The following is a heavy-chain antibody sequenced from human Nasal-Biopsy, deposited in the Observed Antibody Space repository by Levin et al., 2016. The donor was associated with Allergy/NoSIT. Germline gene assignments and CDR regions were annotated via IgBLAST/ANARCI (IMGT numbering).Heavy chain of an antibody. V-gene: IGHV1-69*10. CDR1: GGTFNSYQ. J-gene: IGHJ4*02. D-gene: IGHD6-19*01. Sequence: SVKVSCKASGGTFNSYQIIWVRQAPGQGLTWMGGIIPILGIANYAQKFRDRVTITADKSTTTAYMELNSLSSDDTAVYYCARDAIAVDGTDYWGQGTLITVSS. CDR2: IIPILGIA. CDR3: ARDAIAVDGTDY.